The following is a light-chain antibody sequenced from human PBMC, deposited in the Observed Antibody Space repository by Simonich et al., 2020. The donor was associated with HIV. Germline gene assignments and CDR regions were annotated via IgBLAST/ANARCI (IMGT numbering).Light chain of an antibody. CDR2: WAS. J-gene: IGKJ1*01. V-gene: IGKV4-1*01. Sequence: DIVMTQSPDSLAVSPGERATINGKSSQTFLYNSNNKTYLAWYQQKPGQPPKLLIYWASTRQSGVPDRFSGSGSGTDFTLTISSLQAEDVAVYYCQQYYSTPWTFGQGTKVEIK. CDR3: QQYYSTPWT. CDR1: QTFLYNSNNKTY.